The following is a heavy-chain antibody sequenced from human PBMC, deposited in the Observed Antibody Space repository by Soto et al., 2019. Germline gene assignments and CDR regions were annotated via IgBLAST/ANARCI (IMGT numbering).Heavy chain of an antibody. CDR1: GFTFSSYS. CDR2: ISSSSSTI. Sequence: LRLSCAASGFTFSSYSMNWVRQAPGKGLEWVSYISSSSSTIYYADSVKGRFTISRDNAKNSLYLQMNSLRAEDTAVYYCARHPERIAQIGWFDPWGQGTLVTAPQ. J-gene: IGHJ5*02. V-gene: IGHV3-48*01. CDR3: ARHPERIAQIGWFDP. D-gene: IGHD6-13*01.